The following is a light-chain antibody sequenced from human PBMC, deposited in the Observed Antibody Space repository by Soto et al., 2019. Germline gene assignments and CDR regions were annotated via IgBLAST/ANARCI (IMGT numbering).Light chain of an antibody. J-gene: IGKJ1*01. CDR2: GAS. CDR1: QSISMY. V-gene: IGKV3-20*01. Sequence: IVLTQSPGTLSLSPGERTTLSCRASQSISMYLAWYQQKPGQGPRLLIYGASSRATGTPDRFSGSGSGTDFTLTINRLEPEDFALYYCQQYGSSPPTCGQGTKVDIK. CDR3: QQYGSSPPT.